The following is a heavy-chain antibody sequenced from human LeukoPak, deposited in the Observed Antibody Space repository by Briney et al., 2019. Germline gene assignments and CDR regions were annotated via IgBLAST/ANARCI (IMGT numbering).Heavy chain of an antibody. V-gene: IGHV4-34*01. Sequence: PSETLSLPCAVYGGSFSDYYWTWIRQSPGKGLEWIGEINHSGSTTYNPSLKSRVTISVDASKNQFSLKMSSVTAADTAVYYCAREGSYFGSGSPPLEYWSRGTQVTVSS. CDR1: GGSFSDYY. CDR2: INHSGST. CDR3: AREGSYFGSGSPPLEY. J-gene: IGHJ4*02. D-gene: IGHD3-10*01.